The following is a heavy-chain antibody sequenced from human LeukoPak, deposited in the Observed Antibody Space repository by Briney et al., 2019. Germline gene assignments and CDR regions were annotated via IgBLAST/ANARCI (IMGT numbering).Heavy chain of an antibody. CDR2: ISGSGGST. D-gene: IGHD3-10*01. CDR3: AKLDPNYYAPGSPSGRYFDY. Sequence: GGSLRLSCAASGFTFSSYAMSWVHQAPGKGLEWVSAISGSGGSTYYADSVKGRFTISRDNSKNTLYLQMNSLRAEDTAVYYCAKLDPNYYAPGSPSGRYFDYWGQGTLVTVSS. CDR1: GFTFSSYA. V-gene: IGHV3-23*01. J-gene: IGHJ4*02.